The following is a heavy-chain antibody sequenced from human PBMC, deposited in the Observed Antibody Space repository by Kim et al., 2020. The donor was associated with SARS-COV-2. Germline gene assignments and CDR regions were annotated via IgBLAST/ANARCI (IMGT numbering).Heavy chain of an antibody. Sequence: GGSLRLSCTASGFTFGDYAMSWVRQAPGKGLEWVGFIRSKAYGGTTEYAASVKGRFTISRDDSKSIAYLQMNSLKTEDTAVYYCTSRPRGIQLWPSGYYGMDVWGQGTTVTVSS. D-gene: IGHD5-18*01. V-gene: IGHV3-49*04. CDR2: IRSKAYGGTT. CDR3: TSRPRGIQLWPSGYYGMDV. J-gene: IGHJ6*02. CDR1: GFTFGDYA.